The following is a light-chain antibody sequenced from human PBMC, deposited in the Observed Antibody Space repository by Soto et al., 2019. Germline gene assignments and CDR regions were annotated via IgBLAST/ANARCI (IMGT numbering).Light chain of an antibody. CDR2: GAS. Sequence: EIVMTQSPATLSVSPGERATLSCRASQSVSSNLAWYQQKPGQAPRLLIYGASTRATGIPARFSGSGSGTEFTFTISRLQSEDFAVYYCHQYNNWPRTFGRGTKVDIK. V-gene: IGKV3-15*01. J-gene: IGKJ2*01. CDR3: HQYNNWPRT. CDR1: QSVSSN.